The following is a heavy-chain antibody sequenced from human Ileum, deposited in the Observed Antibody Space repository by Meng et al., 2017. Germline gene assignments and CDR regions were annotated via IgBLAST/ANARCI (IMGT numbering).Heavy chain of an antibody. D-gene: IGHD3-10*01. Sequence: GESLKISCAASGFTFSNYWVSWLRQTPEKRLEWVANINQDGTAKYYEDSVKGRFTVSRDNGKNSLLLQMNSLGAEDTAVYYCAKIKVSRSHWDYWGQGTLVTVSS. CDR3: AKIKVSRSHWDY. CDR2: INQDGTAK. CDR1: GFTFSNYW. V-gene: IGHV3-7*01. J-gene: IGHJ4*02.